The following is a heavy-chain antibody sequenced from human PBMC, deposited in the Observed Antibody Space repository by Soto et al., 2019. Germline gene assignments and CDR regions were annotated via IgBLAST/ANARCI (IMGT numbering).Heavy chain of an antibody. Sequence: GGSLRLSCAASGFTFSSYAMSWVRQAPGKGLEWVSAISGSGGSTYYADSVKGRFTISRDNSKNTLYLQMNSLRAEDTAVYYSAKPYYYDSRVYRTPYSFDYWGQGTLFTVSS. D-gene: IGHD3-22*01. J-gene: IGHJ4*02. CDR1: GFTFSSYA. CDR2: ISGSGGST. V-gene: IGHV3-23*01. CDR3: AKPYYYDSRVYRTPYSFDY.